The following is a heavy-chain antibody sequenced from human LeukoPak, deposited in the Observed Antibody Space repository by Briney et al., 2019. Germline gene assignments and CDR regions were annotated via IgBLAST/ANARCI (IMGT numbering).Heavy chain of an antibody. Sequence: GSLRLSCAASGFSVSSSYMSWVRQAPGKGLEWVAVISYDGSNKYYADSVKGRFTISRDNSKNTLYLQMNSLRAEDTAVYYCAKQTINSGYDMEYYFDYWGQGTLVTVSS. CDR3: AKQTINSGYDMEYYFDY. CDR2: ISYDGSNK. J-gene: IGHJ4*02. V-gene: IGHV3-30*18. CDR1: GFSVSSSY. D-gene: IGHD5-12*01.